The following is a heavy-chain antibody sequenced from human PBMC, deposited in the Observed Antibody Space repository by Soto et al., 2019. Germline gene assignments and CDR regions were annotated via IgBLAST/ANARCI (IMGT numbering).Heavy chain of an antibody. Sequence: SETLSLTCSVSGASISSFNWNWVRQPAGKGPEWVGRLNIAGTINYNPSLKSRITMSMDTSKNQISLHLTSVTAADTAVYYCVRDRADFSSTYYHYFSVWGRGTLVTVSS. CDR2: LNIAGTI. J-gene: IGHJ2*01. CDR3: VRDRADFSSTYYHYFSV. CDR1: GASISSFN. D-gene: IGHD6-13*01. V-gene: IGHV4-4*07.